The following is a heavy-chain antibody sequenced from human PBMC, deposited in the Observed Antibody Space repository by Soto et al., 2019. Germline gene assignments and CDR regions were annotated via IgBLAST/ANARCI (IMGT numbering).Heavy chain of an antibody. CDR2: IIPIFGTA. CDR3: AISYCTIGVCYFPFDY. Sequence: SVKVSCKASGGTFSSYAISWVRQAPGRGLEWMGGIIPIFGTANYAQKFQGRVTITADESTSTAYMELSSLRSEDTAVYYCAISYCTIGVCYFPFDYWGQGTLVTVSS. D-gene: IGHD2-8*01. CDR1: GGTFSSYA. V-gene: IGHV1-69*13. J-gene: IGHJ4*02.